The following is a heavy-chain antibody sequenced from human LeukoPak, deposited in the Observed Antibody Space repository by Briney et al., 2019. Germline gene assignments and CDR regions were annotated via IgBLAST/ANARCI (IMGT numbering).Heavy chain of an antibody. CDR2: ISSGSTYI. Sequence: GGSLRLSCAASEVTFSNYCMNWVRQAPGKGLEWVSSISSGSTYIYYADSVKGRFTISRDNAKNSLYLQMNSLRAEDTAVYYCARAAGDYVGRFDYWGQGTLVTVSS. V-gene: IGHV3-21*01. CDR3: ARAAGDYVGRFDY. CDR1: EVTFSNYC. D-gene: IGHD4-17*01. J-gene: IGHJ4*02.